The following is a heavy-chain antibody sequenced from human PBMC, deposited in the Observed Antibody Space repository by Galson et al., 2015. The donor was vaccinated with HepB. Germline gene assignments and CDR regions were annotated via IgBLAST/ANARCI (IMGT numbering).Heavy chain of an antibody. CDR2: IRGDGGST. CDR1: GFTFNSHA. CDR3: AKGYGLFDS. J-gene: IGHJ5*01. Sequence: SLRLSCAASGFTFNSHAMAWVRQAPGKGLEWVSGIRGDGGSTFYADSVKGRFSISRDNTKNTLSLKMNSLRAEDTALYYCAKGYGLFDSWGQGTLVTVSS. D-gene: IGHD5-18*01. V-gene: IGHV3-23*01.